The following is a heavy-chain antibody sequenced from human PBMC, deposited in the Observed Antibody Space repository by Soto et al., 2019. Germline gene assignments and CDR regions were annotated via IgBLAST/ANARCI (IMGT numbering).Heavy chain of an antibody. Sequence: GGSLRLSCAASGFAFSTFAMHWVRQAPGKGPQWVAGISSDGFNKYYADSVKGRFTISRDNSKNTLYVQMNSLRGEDTAVYYCARAPTTRFDYWGQGTPVTVSS. CDR1: GFAFSTFA. V-gene: IGHV3-30*01. J-gene: IGHJ4*02. CDR2: ISSDGFNK. CDR3: ARAPTTRFDY. D-gene: IGHD4-17*01.